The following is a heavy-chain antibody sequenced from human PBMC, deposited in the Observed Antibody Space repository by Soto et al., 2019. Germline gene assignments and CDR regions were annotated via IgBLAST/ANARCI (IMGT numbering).Heavy chain of an antibody. CDR2: IWYDGSNK. D-gene: IGHD2-15*01. J-gene: IGHJ4*02. CDR1: GFTFSSYG. V-gene: IGHV3-33*01. CDR3: ASDCSGGSCYNY. Sequence: GGSLRLSCAASGFTFSSYGMHWVRQAPGKGLEWVAVIWYDGSNKYYADSVKGRFTISRDNSKNTLYLQMNSLRAEDTAVYYCASDCSGGSCYNYWGQGTLVTVSS.